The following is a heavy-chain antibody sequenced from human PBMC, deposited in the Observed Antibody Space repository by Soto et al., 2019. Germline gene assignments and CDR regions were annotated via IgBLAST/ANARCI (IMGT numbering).Heavy chain of an antibody. J-gene: IGHJ4*02. Sequence: SQTLSRTCAISGDSVSGNSAAWNWIRQSPSRGLEWLGRTYYRSKWYNDYAVSVKSRMTVTPDTSKNQFSLHLNSVTPEDTAVYYCAREFPYYGSRDRYFDYRDQGALVTVSS. CDR1: GDSVSGNSAA. D-gene: IGHD3-16*01. CDR3: AREFPYYGSRDRYFDY. V-gene: IGHV6-1*01. CDR2: TYYRSKWYN.